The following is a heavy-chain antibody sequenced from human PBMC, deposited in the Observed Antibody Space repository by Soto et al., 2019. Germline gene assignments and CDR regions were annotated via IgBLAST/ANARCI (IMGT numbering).Heavy chain of an antibody. CDR3: AHRLRDVYYIP. V-gene: IGHV2-5*02. CDR1: GFSLSSTGEG. J-gene: IGHJ4*02. D-gene: IGHD3-22*01. Sequence: QITLKESGPTLVKPTQTLTLTCTFSGFSLSSTGEGVGWIRQTPAKAPEWLALIYWDDDKRYNPSLKSRFTITKDTSKNQVVLTMTIMDPADTATYYCAHRLRDVYYIPWGQGTLVTVSS. CDR2: IYWDDDK.